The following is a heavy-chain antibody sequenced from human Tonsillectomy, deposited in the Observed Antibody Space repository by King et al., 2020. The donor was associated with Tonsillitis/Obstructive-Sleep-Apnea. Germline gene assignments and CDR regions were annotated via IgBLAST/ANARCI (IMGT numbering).Heavy chain of an antibody. J-gene: IGHJ6*03. V-gene: IGHV3-21*01. Sequence: VQLVESGGGLVKPGGSLRLSCAASVFTFSSYSMNWVRQAPGKGLEWVSSISSSSSYIYYADSVKGRFPNSRDNAKNSLYLQMNSLRAEDTAVYYCARLYDLWSCYYPYYYYYYMDVWGKGTTVTVSS. D-gene: IGHD3-3*01. CDR1: VFTFSSYS. CDR2: ISSSSSYI. CDR3: ARLYDLWSCYYPYYYYYYMDV.